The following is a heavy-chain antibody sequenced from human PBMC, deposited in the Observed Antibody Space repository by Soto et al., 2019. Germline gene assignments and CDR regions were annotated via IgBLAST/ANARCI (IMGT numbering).Heavy chain of an antibody. Sequence: SETLSLTCALSGYSISIGYYGGWLRQPPVKGLEWTASINHGGSTYYNPSLNSRVTLSIDMTNNHVSLILNSVTAADTAVYYCARVGPWVPYYYDSSPYNFENWFDPWGQGTLVTVSS. V-gene: IGHV4-38-2*01. CDR3: ARVGPWVPYYYDSSPYNFENWFDP. J-gene: IGHJ5*02. CDR2: INHGGST. CDR1: GYSISIGYY. D-gene: IGHD3-22*01.